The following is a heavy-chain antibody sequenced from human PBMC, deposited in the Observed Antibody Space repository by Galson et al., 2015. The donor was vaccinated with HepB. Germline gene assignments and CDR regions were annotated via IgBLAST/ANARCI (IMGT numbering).Heavy chain of an antibody. Sequence: SETLSLTCTVSGGSISSSSYYWGWIRQPPGKGLKWIGSIYYSGSTYYNPSLKSRVTISVDTSKNQFSLKLSSVTAADTAVYYCARLRGEAEYQLLFDYWGQGTLVTVSS. CDR3: ARLRGEAEYQLLFDY. J-gene: IGHJ4*02. CDR1: GGSISSSSYY. D-gene: IGHD2-2*01. CDR2: IYYSGST. V-gene: IGHV4-39*01.